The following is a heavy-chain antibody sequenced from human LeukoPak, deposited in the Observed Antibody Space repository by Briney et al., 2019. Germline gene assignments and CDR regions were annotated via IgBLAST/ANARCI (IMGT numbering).Heavy chain of an antibody. CDR3: ARDSGTSGADDY. CDR2: INRASSTI. CDR1: GFTFSTYS. Sequence: GGSLRLSYVACGFTFSTYSMTWVRQAPGKGLEWVSYINRASSTIYYADSVKGRFTISRDNAKNSLYLQMNSLRVEDTALYYCARDSGTSGADDYWGQGTLVTVSS. D-gene: IGHD6-25*01. J-gene: IGHJ4*02. V-gene: IGHV3-48*01.